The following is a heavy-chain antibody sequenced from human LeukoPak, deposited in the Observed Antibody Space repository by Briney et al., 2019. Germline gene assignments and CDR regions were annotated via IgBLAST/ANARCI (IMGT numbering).Heavy chain of an antibody. CDR3: ATSGDRLSPYSSSWYYFDY. CDR2: FDPEDGET. V-gene: IGHV1-24*01. D-gene: IGHD6-13*01. J-gene: IGHJ4*02. Sequence: ASVKVSCKVSGYTLTELSMHWVRQAPGKGLEWMGGFDPEDGETIYAQKFQGRVTLAEDTSTDTAYMGLSSLRSEDTAMYYCATSGDRLSPYSSSWYYFDYWGQGTLVTVSS. CDR1: GYTLTELS.